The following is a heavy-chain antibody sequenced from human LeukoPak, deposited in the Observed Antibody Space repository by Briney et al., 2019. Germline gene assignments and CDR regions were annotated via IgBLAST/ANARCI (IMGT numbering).Heavy chain of an antibody. Sequence: GGSLRLSCAASGFTFSNAWMSWVRQAPGKGLEWVANIKQDGSEKYYVDSVKGRFTISRDNAKNSLYLQMNSLRAEDTAVYYCARGRGWFDPWGQGTLVTVSS. J-gene: IGHJ5*02. D-gene: IGHD1-26*01. CDR2: IKQDGSEK. V-gene: IGHV3-7*04. CDR3: ARGRGWFDP. CDR1: GFTFSNAW.